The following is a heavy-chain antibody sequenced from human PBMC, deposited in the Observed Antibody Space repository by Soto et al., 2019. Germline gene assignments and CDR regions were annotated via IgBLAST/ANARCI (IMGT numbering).Heavy chain of an antibody. CDR3: AADIVVVVAAPKGNDAFDI. Sequence: QVQLVESGGGVVQPGRSLRLSCAASGFTFSSYGMHWVRQAPGKGLEWVAVISYDGSNKYYADSVKGRFTISRDNSKNTLYMQMNRLRGEDTAVYYCAADIVVVVAAPKGNDAFDIWGQGTMVTVSS. J-gene: IGHJ3*02. D-gene: IGHD2-15*01. CDR2: ISYDGSNK. V-gene: IGHV3-30*03. CDR1: GFTFSSYG.